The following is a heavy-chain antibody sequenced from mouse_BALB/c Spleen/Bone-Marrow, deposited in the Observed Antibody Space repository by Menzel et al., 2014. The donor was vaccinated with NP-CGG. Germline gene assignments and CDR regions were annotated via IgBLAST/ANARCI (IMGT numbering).Heavy chain of an antibody. D-gene: IGHD1-2*01. CDR2: INPSNGGT. CDR3: TRLSLLRGYFDY. J-gene: IGHJ2*01. CDR1: GYTFTSNY. Sequence: VHLVESGAELVKPGTSVKLSCKASGYTFTSNYIYWVKQRPGQGLKWIGEINPSNGGTNFNEKFKSKATLTVDKSSSTAYMQLSSLTSEDSAVYYCTRLSLLRGYFDYWGQGTTLTVSS. V-gene: IGHV1S81*02.